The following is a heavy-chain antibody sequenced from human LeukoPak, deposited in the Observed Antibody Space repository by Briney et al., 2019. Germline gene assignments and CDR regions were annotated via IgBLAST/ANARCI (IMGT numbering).Heavy chain of an antibody. J-gene: IGHJ5*02. CDR1: GGSISSGGYS. V-gene: IGHV4-30-2*01. CDR2: IYHSGST. D-gene: IGHD3-9*01. Sequence: SETLSLTCAVSGGSISSGGYSWSWIRQPPGKGLEWIGYIYHSGSTYYNPSLKSRVTISVDRSKNQFSLKLSSVTAADTAVYYCARGLGFYDILTGYFQVNWFDPWGQGTLDTVSS. CDR3: ARGLGFYDILTGYFQVNWFDP.